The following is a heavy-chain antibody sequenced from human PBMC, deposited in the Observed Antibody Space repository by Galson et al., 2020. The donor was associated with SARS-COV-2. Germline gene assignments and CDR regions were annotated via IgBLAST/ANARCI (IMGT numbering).Heavy chain of an antibody. CDR3: ARGSNYYYYMDV. Sequence: ASVKVSCKASGYPITSYDMNWVRQATGQGLEWMGRMSPTSSNTAFAQKFQGRVTLTRDTSISTVYMELNNLTSEDTAVYFCARGSNYYYYMDVWGEGTMVTVSS. D-gene: IGHD6-13*01. V-gene: IGHV1-8*01. CDR2: MSPTSSNT. CDR1: GYPITSYD. J-gene: IGHJ6*03.